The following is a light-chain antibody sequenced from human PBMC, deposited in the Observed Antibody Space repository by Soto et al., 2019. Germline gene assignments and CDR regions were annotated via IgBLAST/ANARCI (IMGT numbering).Light chain of an antibody. CDR3: QQYNFWPPLT. V-gene: IGKV3-15*01. CDR1: QSVNSN. J-gene: IGKJ4*01. CDR2: DAS. Sequence: EIVMTQSPATLSVSPGERATLSCRASQSVNSNLAWYRQKPGQAPRLLISDASTRATGVPARFSGSGSGTAFTLTLTSLQSEDSGIYYCQQYNFWPPLTFGGGTKVELK.